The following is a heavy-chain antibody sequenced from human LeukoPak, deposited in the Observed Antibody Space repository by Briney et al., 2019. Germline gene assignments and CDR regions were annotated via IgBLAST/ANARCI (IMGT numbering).Heavy chain of an antibody. J-gene: IGHJ3*02. CDR2: ISSSGSTI. CDR3: ARGSTVTTVNAFDI. CDR1: GFTFSSYA. Sequence: GGSLRLSCAASGFTFSSYAMGWVRQAPGKGLEWVSYISSSGSTIYYADSVKGRFTISRDNAKNSLYLQMNSLRAEDTAVYYCARGSTVTTVNAFDIWGQGTMVTVSS. D-gene: IGHD4-11*01. V-gene: IGHV3-48*03.